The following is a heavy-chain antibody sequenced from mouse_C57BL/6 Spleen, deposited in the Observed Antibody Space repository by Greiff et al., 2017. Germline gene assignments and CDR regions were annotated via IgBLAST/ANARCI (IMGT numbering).Heavy chain of an antibody. CDR1: GYTFTDYY. V-gene: IGHV1-76*01. CDR2: IYPGSGNT. J-gene: IGHJ2*01. D-gene: IGHD4-1*01. CDR3: ARLGWDYYFGY. Sequence: QVQLQQSGAELVRPGASVKLSCKASGYTFTDYYINWVKQRPGQGLEWIARIYPGSGNTYYNEKFKGKATLTAEKSSSTAYMQLSSLTSEDSAVYYCARLGWDYYFGYWGQGTTLTVSS.